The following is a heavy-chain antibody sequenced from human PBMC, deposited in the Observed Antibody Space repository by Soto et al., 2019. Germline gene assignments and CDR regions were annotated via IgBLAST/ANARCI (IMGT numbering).Heavy chain of an antibody. Sequence: PGESLKISCQGSGYRFTGFWLNWVRQRPGKGLEWVGRIDPNDSFINYSPPFEGHVPISADKSISTAYLQWTRLQAADTAIYYCARPASGGSRDAFDIWGQGTMVTVSS. CDR1: GYRFTGFW. J-gene: IGHJ3*02. V-gene: IGHV5-10-1*01. CDR2: IDPNDSFI. CDR3: ARPASGGSRDAFDI. D-gene: IGHD2-15*01.